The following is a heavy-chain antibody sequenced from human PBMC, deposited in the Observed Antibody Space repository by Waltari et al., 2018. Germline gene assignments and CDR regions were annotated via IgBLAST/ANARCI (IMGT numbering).Heavy chain of an antibody. CDR1: LHTCTP. Sequence: QVQLVQSGADVKEPGASVKVSCRTSLHTCTPIQWARQAPGQGLEWMGWILPYTGDTNYAQKFQGRVTLTSDTSLTTAYMEVTSLTSDDSAVYYCARDSGTFQGFFDPWGQGTLVTVSS. J-gene: IGHJ5*02. CDR3: ARDSGTFQGFFDP. V-gene: IGHV1-2*02. D-gene: IGHD3-10*01. CDR2: ILPYTGDT.